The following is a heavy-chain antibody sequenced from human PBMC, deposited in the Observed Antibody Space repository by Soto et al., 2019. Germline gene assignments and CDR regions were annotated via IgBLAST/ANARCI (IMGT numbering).Heavy chain of an antibody. Sequence: ESGGGVVQPGRSLRLSCAASGFTFSSYAMHWVRQAPGKGLEWVAVISYDGSNKYYADSVKGRFTISRDNSKNTLYLQMNSLRAEDTAVYYCAREAPLYYGSGSYYNVPHYGMDVWGQGTTVTVSS. CDR2: ISYDGSNK. V-gene: IGHV3-30-3*01. J-gene: IGHJ6*02. CDR3: AREAPLYYGSGSYYNVPHYGMDV. D-gene: IGHD3-10*01. CDR1: GFTFSSYA.